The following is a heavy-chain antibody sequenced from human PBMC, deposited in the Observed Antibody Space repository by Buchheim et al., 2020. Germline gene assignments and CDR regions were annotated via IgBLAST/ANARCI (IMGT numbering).Heavy chain of an antibody. Sequence: QVQLVESGGGVVQPGRSLRLSCAASGFTFSSYGMHWVRQAPGKGLEWVAVISYDGGNKYHEDSVKGRFTITRDNSKNTLYLQMNSLRAEDTAVYYCVKERDIAAAAYYFDYWGQGTL. D-gene: IGHD6-13*01. J-gene: IGHJ4*02. CDR2: ISYDGGNK. CDR1: GFTFSSYG. CDR3: VKERDIAAAAYYFDY. V-gene: IGHV3-30*18.